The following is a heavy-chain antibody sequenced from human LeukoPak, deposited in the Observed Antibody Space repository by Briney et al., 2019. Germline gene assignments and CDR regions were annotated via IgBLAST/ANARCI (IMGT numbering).Heavy chain of an antibody. CDR1: GFSLSTSGMC. V-gene: IGHV2-70*12. D-gene: IGHD6-19*01. CDR3: AHRVPYSSGSWGGYFDY. Sequence: SGPTLVNPTQTLTLTCTFSGFSLSTSGMCVSWIRQPPGKALEWLARIDWDDDKSYSTSLKTRLTISKDTSKNQVVLTMTNMDPVDTATYYCAHRVPYSSGSWGGYFDYWGQGTLVTVSS. J-gene: IGHJ4*02. CDR2: IDWDDDK.